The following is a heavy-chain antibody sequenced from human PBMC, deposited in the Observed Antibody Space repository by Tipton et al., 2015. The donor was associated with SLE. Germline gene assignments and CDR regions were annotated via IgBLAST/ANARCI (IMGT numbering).Heavy chain of an antibody. CDR3: ESGGPEAFDI. V-gene: IGHV4-59*12. CDR1: GGSISSYY. D-gene: IGHD4-23*01. Sequence: TLSLTCTVSGGSISSYYWSWIRQPPGKGLEWIGYIYYSGSTNYNPSLKSRVTISVDTSKDQFSLKLSSVTAADTAVYYCESGGPEAFDIWGQGTMVTVSS. CDR2: IYYSGST. J-gene: IGHJ3*02.